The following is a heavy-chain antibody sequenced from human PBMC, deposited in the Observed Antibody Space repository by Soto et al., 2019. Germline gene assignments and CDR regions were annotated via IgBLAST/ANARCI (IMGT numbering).Heavy chain of an antibody. Sequence: EVQMLESGGGLVQPGGSLRLSCAASGFTFSSYALTWVRQAPGKVLEWVSSITGSGDYARYTDSVKGRFTITRDNAKNTLFLQMKSLRADDTAIYYCGKDPNGDYFGAFDFWSQGTMVTVSS. D-gene: IGHD4-17*01. CDR1: GFTFSSYA. J-gene: IGHJ3*01. CDR2: ITGSGDYA. CDR3: GKDPNGDYFGAFDF. V-gene: IGHV3-23*01.